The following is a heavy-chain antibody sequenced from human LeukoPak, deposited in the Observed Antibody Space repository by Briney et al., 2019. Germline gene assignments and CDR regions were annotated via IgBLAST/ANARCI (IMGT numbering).Heavy chain of an antibody. D-gene: IGHD3-10*01. J-gene: IGHJ4*02. V-gene: IGHV3-23*01. CDR2: ISGSGDTT. CDR1: GFTFSSYA. CDR3: AKDLWFGELSPSDS. Sequence: PGGSLRLSCAASGFTFSSYAMSWVRQAPGKGLEWVSHISGSGDTTHYADSVKGRFTISRDNSKNTLYLQMNSLRTEDTAVHYCAKDLWFGELSPSDSWGQGTLVTVSS.